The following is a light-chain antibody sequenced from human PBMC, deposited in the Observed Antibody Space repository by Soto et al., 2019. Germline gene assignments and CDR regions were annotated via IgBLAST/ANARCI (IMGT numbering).Light chain of an antibody. Sequence: EIVLTQSPATLSLSPGERATLSCRASQSVSSYLAWYQQKPGQAPRLLIYDASNRATGIPARFSGSGSGTDFTLTISSLEPEVFAVYYCQQRSNWPTMYTFGQGTKLEIK. J-gene: IGKJ2*01. CDR1: QSVSSY. CDR2: DAS. V-gene: IGKV3-11*01. CDR3: QQRSNWPTMYT.